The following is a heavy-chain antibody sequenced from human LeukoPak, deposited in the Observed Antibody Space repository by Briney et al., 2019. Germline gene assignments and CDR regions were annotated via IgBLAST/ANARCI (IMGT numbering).Heavy chain of an antibody. CDR1: GFTFSSYA. CDR3: AKDLWQQLTPLDYYYGMDV. CDR2: ISGSGGST. Sequence: PGGSLRLSCAASGFTFSSYAMSWVRQAPGKGLEWVSAISGSGGSTYYADSVKGRFTISRDNSKNTLYLQMNSLRAEDTAVYYCAKDLWQQLTPLDYYYGMDVWGQGTTVTVSS. J-gene: IGHJ6*02. D-gene: IGHD6-13*01. V-gene: IGHV3-23*01.